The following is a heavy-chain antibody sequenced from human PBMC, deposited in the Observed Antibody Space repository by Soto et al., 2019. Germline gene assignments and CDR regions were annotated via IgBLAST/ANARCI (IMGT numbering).Heavy chain of an antibody. V-gene: IGHV3-21*01. CDR2: FSSSSSYI. Sequence: GGSLRLSCAASGFTFSSYSMNWVRQAPGKGLEWVSSFSSSSSYIYYADSVKGRFTISRDNAKNSLYLQMNSLRAEDTAVYYCARVVVVPAAIPWFDPWGQGTLVTVSS. D-gene: IGHD2-2*01. CDR3: ARVVVVPAAIPWFDP. CDR1: GFTFSSYS. J-gene: IGHJ5*02.